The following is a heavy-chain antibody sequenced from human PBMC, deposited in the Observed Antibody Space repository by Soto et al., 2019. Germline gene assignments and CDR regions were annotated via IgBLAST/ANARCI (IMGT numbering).Heavy chain of an antibody. CDR1: GGSISSGDYY. V-gene: IGHV4-30-4*01. CDR3: AVVHAAPAYYYYYGMDV. CDR2: IYYSGST. Sequence: PSETLSLTCTVSGGSISSGDYYWSWIRQPPGKGLEWIGYIYYSGSTYYNPSLKSRVTISVDTSKNQFSLKLSSVTAADTAVYYCAVVHAAPAYYYYYGMDVCGQRTTVTVSS. D-gene: IGHD2-15*01. J-gene: IGHJ6*02.